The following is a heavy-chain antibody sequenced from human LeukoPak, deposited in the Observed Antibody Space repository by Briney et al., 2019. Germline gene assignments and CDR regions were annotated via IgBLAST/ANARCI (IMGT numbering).Heavy chain of an antibody. CDR3: ATLTRGGGSYYLSLDY. Sequence: GGSLRLSCTASGFTFSNYAMSWVRQAPGKGLEWVSTISGSDGSTYYADSVKGRFTISRDNSKNTLYLQMNSLRAEDTAVYYCATLTRGGGSYYLSLDYWGQGTLVTVSS. CDR2: ISGSDGST. D-gene: IGHD1-26*01. CDR1: GFTFSNYA. J-gene: IGHJ4*02. V-gene: IGHV3-23*01.